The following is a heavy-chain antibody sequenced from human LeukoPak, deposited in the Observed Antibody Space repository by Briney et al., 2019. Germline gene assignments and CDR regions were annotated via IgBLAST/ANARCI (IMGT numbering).Heavy chain of an antibody. CDR3: ARVSNIGSSGYLDY. CDR1: GFTFSSYA. Sequence: GRSLRLSCAASGFTFSSYAMHWVRQAPGKGLEWVAVISYDGSNKYYADSVKGRFTISRDNSKNTLYLQMNSLRPEDTAVYYCARVSNIGSSGYLDYWGQGTLVTVSS. D-gene: IGHD6-19*01. V-gene: IGHV3-30*04. CDR2: ISYDGSNK. J-gene: IGHJ4*02.